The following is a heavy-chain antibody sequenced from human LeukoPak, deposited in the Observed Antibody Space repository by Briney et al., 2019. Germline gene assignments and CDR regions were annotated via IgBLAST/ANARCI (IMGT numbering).Heavy chain of an antibody. V-gene: IGHV4-39*07. J-gene: IGHJ4*02. Sequence: PSETLSLTCTVSGGSISSSSYYWGWIRQPPGKGLEWIGSIYYSGSTYYNPSLKSRVTISVDTSKNQFSLKLSSVTAADTAVYYCARDLDSSSCFDYWGQGTLVTVSS. CDR3: ARDLDSSSCFDY. CDR2: IYYSGST. D-gene: IGHD6-13*01. CDR1: GGSISSSSYY.